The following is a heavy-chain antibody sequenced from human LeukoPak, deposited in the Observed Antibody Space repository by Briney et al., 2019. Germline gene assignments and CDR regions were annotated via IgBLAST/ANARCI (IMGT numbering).Heavy chain of an antibody. CDR1: GGAISSFY. V-gene: IGHV4-59*01. D-gene: IGHD6-19*01. CDR2: VDYTGST. CDR3: ARVGVGWSSGWYPTSNWFDP. J-gene: IGHJ5*02. Sequence: SETLSLTCTVSGGAISSFYWSWIRQPPGKGLEWIGYVDYTGSTKYNPSLKSRVTLSVDMRATQVSLNLRSVTAADTAVYYCARVGVGWSSGWYPTSNWFDPWGQGTLVTVSS.